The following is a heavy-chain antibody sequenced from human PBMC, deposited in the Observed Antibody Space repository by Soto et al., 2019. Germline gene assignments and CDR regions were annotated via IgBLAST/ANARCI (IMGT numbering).Heavy chain of an antibody. CDR1: GYSISSGYY. Sequence: SETLSLTCAVSGYSISSGYYWGWLRQPPGKGLEWIGYIYHSGTTNSNPSLKGRLTISVDKSTDHFSLSLASVTAADTAIYYCAREDMSGTYYFDSWGQGIRVTVSS. J-gene: IGHJ4*02. CDR2: IYHSGTT. V-gene: IGHV4-38-2*02. D-gene: IGHD1-26*01. CDR3: AREDMSGTYYFDS.